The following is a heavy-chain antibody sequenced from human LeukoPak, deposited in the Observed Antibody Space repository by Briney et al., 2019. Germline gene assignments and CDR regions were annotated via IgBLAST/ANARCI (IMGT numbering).Heavy chain of an antibody. CDR2: INHSGST. CDR3: ARLPFGELLYGMDY. J-gene: IGHJ4*02. V-gene: IGHV4-34*01. Sequence: SETLSLTCAVYGGSFSGYYWSWIRQPPGKGLEWIGEINHSGSTNYNPSLKSRVTISVDTSKNQFSLKLSSVTAADTAVYYCARLPFGELLYGMDYWGQGTLVTVSS. D-gene: IGHD3-10*01. CDR1: GGSFSGYY.